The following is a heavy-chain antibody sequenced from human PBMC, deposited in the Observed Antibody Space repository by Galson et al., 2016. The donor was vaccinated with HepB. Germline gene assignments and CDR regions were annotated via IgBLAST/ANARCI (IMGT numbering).Heavy chain of an antibody. V-gene: IGHV4-4*07. CDR2: IYASGSP. J-gene: IGHJ5*02. D-gene: IGHD6-13*01. Sequence: SETLSLTCTVSGGSISHYYWSWIRQPAGKGLEWIGRIYASGSPNYNPSLKSRVTMSVDTSKNQFSLKLTSVNAADTAVYYCARAADNSIWYFRGWFDPWGQGTLVTVSS. CDR1: GGSISHYY. CDR3: ARAADNSIWYFRGWFDP.